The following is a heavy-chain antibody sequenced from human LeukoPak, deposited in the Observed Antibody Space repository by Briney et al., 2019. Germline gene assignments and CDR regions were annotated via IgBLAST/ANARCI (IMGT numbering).Heavy chain of an antibody. CDR1: GFTFSSYS. CDR2: ISSSSNYI. D-gene: IGHD6-13*01. J-gene: IGHJ4*02. Sequence: GGSLRLSCAASGFTFSSYSMNWVRQAPGKGLEWIACISSSSNYIYYADSVKGRFTISRDNAKNSMFLQTNSLRAEDTAVYYCAKDYSASSSWYADYWGQGSLVIVSS. CDR3: AKDYSASSSWYADY. V-gene: IGHV3-21*01.